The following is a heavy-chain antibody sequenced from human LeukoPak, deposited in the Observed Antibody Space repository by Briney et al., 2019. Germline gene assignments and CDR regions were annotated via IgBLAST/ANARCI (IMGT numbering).Heavy chain of an antibody. Sequence: GGSLRLSCAASGFDFSSYAVSWVRQAPGKGLEWVSAITGSGGSTYYADSVKGRFTVSRDNPRNTLYLQMNSLRAEDTAGYYWGKDEQGFGRQAPHWGQEPLVTVSS. D-gene: IGHD1-14*01. CDR1: GFDFSSYA. CDR3: GKDEQGFGRQAPH. CDR2: ITGSGGST. J-gene: IGHJ4*02. V-gene: IGHV3-23*01.